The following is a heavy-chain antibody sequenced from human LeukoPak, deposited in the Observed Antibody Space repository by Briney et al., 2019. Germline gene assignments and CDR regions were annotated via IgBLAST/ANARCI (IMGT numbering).Heavy chain of an antibody. CDR3: ARVIAAAGTNYYYYYMDV. CDR1: GFTFSGSA. Sequence: GGSLRLSCAASGFTFSGSAMHWVRQASGKGLEWVGRIRSKANSYATAYAASVKGRFTISRDDSKNTAYLQMNSLKTEDTAVYYCARVIAAAGTNYYYYYMDVWGKGTTVTVSS. D-gene: IGHD6-13*01. CDR2: IRSKANSYAT. V-gene: IGHV3-73*01. J-gene: IGHJ6*03.